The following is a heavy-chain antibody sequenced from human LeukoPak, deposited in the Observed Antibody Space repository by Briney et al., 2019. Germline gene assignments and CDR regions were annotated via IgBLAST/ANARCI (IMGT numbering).Heavy chain of an antibody. Sequence: PGGSLRLSCATSGFTFSTSWMHWVRQAPGKGLVWVSRISGDGTTTTYADSVKGRFTISRDSSKNTLYLVMKSLRAEDTAIYYCARGHEALDYWGQGTLVTVSS. CDR3: ARGHEALDY. J-gene: IGHJ4*02. CDR1: GFTFSTSW. CDR2: ISGDGTTT. V-gene: IGHV3-74*01.